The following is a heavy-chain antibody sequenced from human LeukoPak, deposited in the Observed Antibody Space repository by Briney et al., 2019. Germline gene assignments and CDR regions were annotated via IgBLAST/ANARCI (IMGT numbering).Heavy chain of an antibody. CDR2: ISSSGSTI. CDR3: ARDSKLDLVATSTYYYYGMDV. D-gene: IGHD5-12*01. J-gene: IGHJ6*04. Sequence: GGSLRLSCAASGFTFSSYEMNWVRQAPGKGLEWVSYISSSGSTIYYADSVKGRFTISRDNAKNSLYLQMNSLRAEDTAVYYCARDSKLDLVATSTYYYYGMDVWGKGTTVTVSS. CDR1: GFTFSSYE. V-gene: IGHV3-48*03.